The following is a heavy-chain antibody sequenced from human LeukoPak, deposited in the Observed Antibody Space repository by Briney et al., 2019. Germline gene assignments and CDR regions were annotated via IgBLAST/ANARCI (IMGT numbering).Heavy chain of an antibody. V-gene: IGHV4-34*01. CDR3: ARFGFEYDVGSGIHFYYMDV. J-gene: IGHJ6*03. CDR1: GGSFSGFY. CDR2: INHSRNR. Sequence: SETLSLTCGVSGGSFSGFYWSWIRQSPGKGLEWIGEINHSRNRKSNPSLKNRLTMSVDTSKKHISLNLTSVTAADTAVYYCARFGFEYDVGSGIHFYYMDVWGTGTTVTVSS. D-gene: IGHD3-10*01.